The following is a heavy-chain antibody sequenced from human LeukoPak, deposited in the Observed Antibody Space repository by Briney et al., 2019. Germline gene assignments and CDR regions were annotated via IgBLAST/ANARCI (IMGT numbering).Heavy chain of an antibody. D-gene: IGHD3-9*01. CDR3: ARDGHYDILTGYFQD. V-gene: IGHV3-33*01. J-gene: IGHJ1*01. Sequence: GGSLRLSCAASGFTFSSYGMHWVRQAPGKGLEWVAVVWYDGGDEPSADSVKGRFTISRDNSKNTLYLQMNSLRVEDTAVYYCARDGHYDILTGYFQDWGQGTLVTVSS. CDR1: GFTFSSYG. CDR2: VWYDGGDE.